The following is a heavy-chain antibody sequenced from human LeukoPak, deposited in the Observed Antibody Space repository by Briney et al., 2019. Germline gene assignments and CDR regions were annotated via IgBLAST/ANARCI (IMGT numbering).Heavy chain of an antibody. Sequence: PSETLSLTCTVSGGSISSYYWSWIRQPPGKGLESIGYIYYSGSTNYNPFLKSRVTISVDTSKNQFSLKLSSVTAADTAVYYCASHNSGTCYKTAFEYWGQGTLVTVSS. CDR1: GGSISSYY. CDR3: ASHNSGTCYKTAFEY. J-gene: IGHJ4*02. CDR2: IYYSGST. V-gene: IGHV4-59*08. D-gene: IGHD1-26*01.